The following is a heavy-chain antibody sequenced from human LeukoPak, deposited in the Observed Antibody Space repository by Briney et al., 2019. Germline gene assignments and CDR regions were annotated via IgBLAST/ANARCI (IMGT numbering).Heavy chain of an antibody. V-gene: IGHV4-30-2*01. D-gene: IGHD2-15*01. CDR1: GGSISSGGYS. CDR2: IYHSGST. J-gene: IGHJ5*02. Sequence: SETLSLTCAVSGGSISSGGYSWSWIRQPPGKGLEWIEYIYHSGSTYYNPSLKSRVTISVDRSKNQFSLKLSSVTAADTAVYYCARACGYCSGGSCPGFWFDPWGQGTLVTVSS. CDR3: ARACGYCSGGSCPGFWFDP.